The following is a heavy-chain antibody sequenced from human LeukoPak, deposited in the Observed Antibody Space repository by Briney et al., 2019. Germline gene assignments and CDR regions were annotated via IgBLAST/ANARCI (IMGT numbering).Heavy chain of an antibody. J-gene: IGHJ4*02. CDR1: GGXISSYY. CDR3: ARHGSGIYYNGYFDY. Sequence: PSETQSLTCTVSGGXISSYYCSWIRQPPGKGLEWIGYISYSGSTNYNPSLKSRVTISVDTSKNQFSLTLSSVTAADTAVYYCARHGSGIYYNGYFDYWGQGTLVTVSS. CDR2: ISYSGST. D-gene: IGHD3-10*01. V-gene: IGHV4-59*08.